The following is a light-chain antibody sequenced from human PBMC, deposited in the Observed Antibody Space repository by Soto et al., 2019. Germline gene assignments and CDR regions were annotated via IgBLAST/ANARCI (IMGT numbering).Light chain of an antibody. J-gene: IGLJ2*01. Sequence: QPVLTQPPSASGTPGQRVTISCSGSSSNIGSKTVNWYQQLPGTAPKLLIYSNNQRPSGVPDRFSGSKSGTSASLAISGLQSEDAADYYCAAWDDSLNGVVFGGGTKLTVL. V-gene: IGLV1-44*01. CDR3: AAWDDSLNGVV. CDR2: SNN. CDR1: SSNIGSKT.